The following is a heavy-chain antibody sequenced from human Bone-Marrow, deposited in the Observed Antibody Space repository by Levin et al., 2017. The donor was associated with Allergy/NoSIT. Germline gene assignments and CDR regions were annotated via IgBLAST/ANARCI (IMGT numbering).Heavy chain of an antibody. CDR1: GGTLSTYA. CDR3: AFSRGYSAYQTYYYNGLDV. D-gene: IGHD5-12*01. J-gene: IGHJ6*02. Sequence: SVKVSCKPSGGTLSTYAINWVRQAPGQGLEWMGRTIPIIDITKYSQRFQGRVTMTAEKSTSTAYMELSSLRSDDTAVYYCAFSRGYSAYQTYYYNGLDVWGQGTTVIVSS. CDR2: TIPIIDIT. V-gene: IGHV1-69*04.